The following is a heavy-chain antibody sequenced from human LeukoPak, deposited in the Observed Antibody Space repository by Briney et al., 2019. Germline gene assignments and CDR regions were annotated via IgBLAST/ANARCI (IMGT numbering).Heavy chain of an antibody. CDR3: AREVVGGRGSYFDY. D-gene: IGHD1-26*01. CDR1: GGSISSGGYY. Sequence: PSETLSLTCTVSGGSISSGGYYWSWIRQHPGKGLEWIGYIYYSGSTYYNPSLKSRVTISVDTSKNQFSLKLSSVTAADTAVYYCAREVVGGRGSYFDYWGQGTLVTGSS. J-gene: IGHJ4*02. V-gene: IGHV4-31*03. CDR2: IYYSGST.